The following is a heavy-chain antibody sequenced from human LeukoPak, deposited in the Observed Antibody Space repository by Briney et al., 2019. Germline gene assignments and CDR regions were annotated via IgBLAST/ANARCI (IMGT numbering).Heavy chain of an antibody. CDR2: INPSGGST. CDR1: GYTFTSYY. J-gene: IGHJ4*02. V-gene: IGHV1-46*01. D-gene: IGHD4-17*01. Sequence: ASVKVSCKASGYTFTSYYMHWVRQAPGQGLEWMGIINPSGGSTSYAQKFQGRVTMTRNTSISTAYMELSRLRSDDTAVYYCARDPSTVTTSYWGQGTLVTVSS. CDR3: ARDPSTVTTSY.